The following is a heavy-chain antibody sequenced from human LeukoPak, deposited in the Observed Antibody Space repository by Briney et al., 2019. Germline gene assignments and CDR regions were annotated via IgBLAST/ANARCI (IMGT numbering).Heavy chain of an antibody. J-gene: IGHJ5*02. D-gene: IGHD2/OR15-2a*01. V-gene: IGHV4-61*01. CDR2: IYYSGST. Sequence: SETLSLTCTVSGGSVSSGSYYWGWIRQPPGKGLEWIGYIYYSGSTNYNPSLKSRVTISVDTSKNQFSLKLSSVTAADTAVYYCARAVYSSIGHNWFDPWGQGTLVTVSS. CDR1: GGSVSSGSYY. CDR3: ARAVYSSIGHNWFDP.